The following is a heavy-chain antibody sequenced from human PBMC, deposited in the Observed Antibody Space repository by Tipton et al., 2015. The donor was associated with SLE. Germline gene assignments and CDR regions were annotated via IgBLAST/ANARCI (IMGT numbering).Heavy chain of an antibody. CDR3: ARHPRPMAAFDH. J-gene: IGHJ4*02. CDR1: GASISDNMW. Sequence: GLVKPSGTLSLTCAVSGASISDNMWWTWVRQSPGKGLEWIGEMFHSGSTNYNPSLESRITISLDTSKNQFSVKLSSVTAADTAVYYCARHPRPMAAFDHWGQGRLVTVSS. V-gene: IGHV4-4*02. D-gene: IGHD5-24*01. CDR2: MFHSGST.